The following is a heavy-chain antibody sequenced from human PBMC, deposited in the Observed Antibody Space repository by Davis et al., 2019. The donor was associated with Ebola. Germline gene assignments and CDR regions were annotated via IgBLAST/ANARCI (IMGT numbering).Heavy chain of an antibody. V-gene: IGHV4-61*08. CDR1: GGSISSGGYS. CDR2: IYYSGST. D-gene: IGHD6-19*01. Sequence: MPSETLSLTCAVSGGSISSGGYSWSWIRQPPGKGLEWIGYIYYSGSTNYNPSLKSRVTISVDTSKNQFSLKLSSVTAADTAVYYCARRDGSSGWYNYYGMDVWGQGTTVTVSS. J-gene: IGHJ6*02. CDR3: ARRDGSSGWYNYYGMDV.